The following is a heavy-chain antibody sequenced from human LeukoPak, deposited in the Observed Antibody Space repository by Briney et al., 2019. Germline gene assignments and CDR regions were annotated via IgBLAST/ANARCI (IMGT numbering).Heavy chain of an antibody. V-gene: IGHV3-30*18. J-gene: IGHJ4*02. CDR2: ISYDGSNK. Sequence: GGSLRLSCAASGFIFSNYGMHWVRQAPGKGLEWVAVISYDGSNKYYADSVKGRFTISRDNSKNTLYLQMNSLRAEDTAVYYCAKAEMADLDYWGQGTLVTVSS. CDR1: GFIFSNYG. D-gene: IGHD5-24*01. CDR3: AKAEMADLDY.